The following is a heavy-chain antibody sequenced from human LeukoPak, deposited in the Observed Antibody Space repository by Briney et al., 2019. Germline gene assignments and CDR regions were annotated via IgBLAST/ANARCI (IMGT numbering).Heavy chain of an antibody. Sequence: GGSLRLSCAASGFTFSSYAMHWVRQAPGKGLEWVAVISYDGSNKYYADSVKGRFTISRDNAKNSLYLQMNSLRAEDTAVYYCASSKYYYGMDVWGQGTTVTVSS. J-gene: IGHJ6*02. D-gene: IGHD4-4*01. CDR1: GFTFSSYA. CDR3: ASSKYYYGMDV. V-gene: IGHV3-30-3*01. CDR2: ISYDGSNK.